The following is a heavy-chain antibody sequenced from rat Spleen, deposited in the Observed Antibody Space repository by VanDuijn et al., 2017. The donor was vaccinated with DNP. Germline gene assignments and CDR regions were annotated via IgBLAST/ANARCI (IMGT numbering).Heavy chain of an antibody. V-gene: IGHV5-22*01. CDR2: ISYDVGNS. J-gene: IGHJ1*01. Sequence: EVQLVESGGDLVQSGRSLKLSCAASGFTLSDYYMAWVRQAPTKGLEWVAYISYDVGNSYYRDSVKGRFTISRDNAKNTLYLQINSLRSEDMATYYCARWSSSYWSFDFWGPGTMVTVSS. D-gene: IGHD1-2*01. CDR3: ARWSSSYWSFDF. CDR1: GFTLSDYY.